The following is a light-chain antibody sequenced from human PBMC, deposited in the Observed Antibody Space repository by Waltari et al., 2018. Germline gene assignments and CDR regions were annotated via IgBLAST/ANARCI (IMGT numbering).Light chain of an antibody. J-gene: IGLJ1*01. CDR2: DVT. CDR3: SSYTSSITYV. V-gene: IGLV2-14*01. CDR1: SSDVGGHNA. Sequence: QSAPTQPASVSGSPGQSIPIPCTGTSSDVGGHNAVSWYQQHPGNAPKLMIYDVTNRPSGVSNRFSGSKSGNTASLTISGLQAEDEADYYCSSYTSSITYVFGTGTKVTVL.